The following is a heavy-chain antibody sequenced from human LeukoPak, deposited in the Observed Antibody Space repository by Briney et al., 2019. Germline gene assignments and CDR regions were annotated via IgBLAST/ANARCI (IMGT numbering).Heavy chain of an antibody. J-gene: IGHJ4*02. D-gene: IGHD1-26*01. CDR3: ARDFHLEVGATGFDY. Sequence: SQTLSLTCAISGDTVSSSSATWNWIRQSPSRGLEWLGRTYYRSKWYNDYAVSVKSRITINPDTSKNQFSLQLNSVTPEDTAVYYCARDFHLEVGATGFDYWGQGTLVTVSS. V-gene: IGHV6-1*01. CDR1: GDTVSSSSAT. CDR2: TYYRSKWYN.